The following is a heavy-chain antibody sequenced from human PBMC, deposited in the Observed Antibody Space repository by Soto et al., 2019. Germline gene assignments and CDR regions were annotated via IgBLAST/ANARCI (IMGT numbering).Heavy chain of an antibody. CDR1: GFIFSTYG. D-gene: IGHD2-2*01. CDR3: ARESHHVVGPDAYSFDS. Sequence: QVRLVESGGGVVQPGRSLRLSCAASGFIFSTYGMHWVRQSPGKGLQWLAVVSDDGYTTYYAESVKGRFNVTRDSSKNTLYLQMSNLRIADTAVYYCARESHHVVGPDAYSFDSWGQGTLVTVSS. V-gene: IGHV3-30*03. J-gene: IGHJ4*02. CDR2: VSDDGYTT.